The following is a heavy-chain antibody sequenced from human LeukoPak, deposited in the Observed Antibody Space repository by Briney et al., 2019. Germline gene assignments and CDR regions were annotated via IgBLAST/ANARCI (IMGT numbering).Heavy chain of an antibody. Sequence: PSETLSLTCTVSGGSISSGGYSWSWIRQPPGKGLEWIGYIYHSGSTYYNPSLKGRVTISVDRSKNQFSLKLSSVTAADTAVYYCASTYGSGSYPPNFDYWGQGTLVTVSS. J-gene: IGHJ4*02. V-gene: IGHV4-30-2*01. D-gene: IGHD3-10*01. CDR3: ASTYGSGSYPPNFDY. CDR1: GGSISSGGYS. CDR2: IYHSGST.